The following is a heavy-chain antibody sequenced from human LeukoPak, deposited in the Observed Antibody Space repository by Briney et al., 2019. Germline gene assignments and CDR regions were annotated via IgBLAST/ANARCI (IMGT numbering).Heavy chain of an antibody. V-gene: IGHV4-4*07. J-gene: IGHJ5*02. CDR1: GGSISSYY. CDR2: IYSSGST. CDR3: ARDAYDSSGLLRFLWFDP. D-gene: IGHD3-22*01. Sequence: SETLSLTCTVSGGSISSYYWSWIRQPAGKGLEWIGRIYSSGSTNYNPSLTSRVTMSVDTSKNQFSLKLSSVTAADTAVYYCARDAYDSSGLLRFLWFDPWGQGTLVTVSS.